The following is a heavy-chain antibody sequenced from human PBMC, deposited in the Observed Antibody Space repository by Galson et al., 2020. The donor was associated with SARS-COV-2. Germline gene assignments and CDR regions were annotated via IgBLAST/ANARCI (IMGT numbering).Heavy chain of an antibody. CDR1: GGSFSGYY. Sequence: SETLSLTCAVYGGSFSGYYWSWIRQPPGKGLEWIGEINHSGSTNYNPSLKGRFTISVDTSKTQFSLKLSTVTAADTAVYFCGRGWGYSSSWYGLFDYWGQGTLVTVGS. CDR2: INHSGST. D-gene: IGHD6-13*01. J-gene: IGHJ4*02. CDR3: GRGWGYSSSWYGLFDY. V-gene: IGHV4-34*01.